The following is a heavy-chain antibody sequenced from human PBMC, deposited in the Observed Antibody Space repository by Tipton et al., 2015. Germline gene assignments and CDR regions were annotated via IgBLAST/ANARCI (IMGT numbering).Heavy chain of an antibody. J-gene: IGHJ4*02. Sequence: QSGPEVKKPGASVKVSCKASGYTFTSYYMHWVRQAPGQGLEWMGGIIPLFGTENYAHKFQGRVTITADESTTTAYMELSSLKSEDTAVYYCTLTSITADFDFWGQGTLVTVSS. CDR1: GYTFTSYY. V-gene: IGHV1-69*13. CDR2: IIPLFGTE. CDR3: TLTSITADFDF. D-gene: IGHD6-13*01.